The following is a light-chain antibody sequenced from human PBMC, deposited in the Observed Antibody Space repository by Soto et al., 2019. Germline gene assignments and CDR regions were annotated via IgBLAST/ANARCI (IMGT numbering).Light chain of an antibody. J-gene: IGLJ2*01. CDR3: QSYDSSLSRV. CDR1: SSNIGAGYD. CDR2: GNS. V-gene: IGLV1-40*01. Sequence: QSVLTQPPSVSGAPGQRVTISCTGSSSNIGAGYDVHWYQQIPGTAPKLLIYGNSNRPSGVPDRFSGSKSGTSASLAITGLQAEDEADYYCQSYDSSLSRVFGGGTQLTVL.